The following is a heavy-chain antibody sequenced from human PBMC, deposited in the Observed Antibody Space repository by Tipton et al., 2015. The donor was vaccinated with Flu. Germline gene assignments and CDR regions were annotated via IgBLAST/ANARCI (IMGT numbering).Heavy chain of an antibody. CDR1: GGSIGSPYC. CDR3: ARRDFSNYVSEPKNWFDI. Sequence: TLSLTCSVSGGSIGSPYCWAWVRQPPGKGLEWIGNICPGSPYYNPSLRSRVTISVARARPQFSLRLTSVTAADTAVYFCARRDFSNYVSEPKNWFDIWGQGTLVTVSS. D-gene: IGHD4-11*01. CDR2: ICPGSP. J-gene: IGHJ5*02. V-gene: IGHV4-38-2*01.